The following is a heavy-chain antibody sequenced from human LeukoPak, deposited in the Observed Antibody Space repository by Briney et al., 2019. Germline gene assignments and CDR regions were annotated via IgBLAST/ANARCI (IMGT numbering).Heavy chain of an antibody. V-gene: IGHV4-34*01. D-gene: IGHD4/OR15-4a*01. CDR3: ARRAGAYSHPYDY. Sequence: ASETLSLTCAVYGGPFSGYYWSWIRQPPGKGLEWIGEINHSGSTNYNPSLKSRVTISVDTSKNQFSLKLSSVTAADTAVYYCARRAGAYSHPYDYWGQGTLVTVSS. CDR1: GGPFSGYY. J-gene: IGHJ4*02. CDR2: INHSGST.